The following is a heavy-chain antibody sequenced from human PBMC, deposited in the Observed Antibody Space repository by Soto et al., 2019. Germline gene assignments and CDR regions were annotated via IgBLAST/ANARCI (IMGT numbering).Heavy chain of an antibody. J-gene: IGHJ4*02. Sequence: GGSLRLSCAPSRYSLGRYGMHWGRQAPGKGLEGVAGISYDGSENYYAESVKGRFTISRDNSKNTVSLQMNRLRSEDSAVYYCAASLGTTFDYWGQGTLVTVSS. CDR3: AASLGTTFDY. V-gene: IGHV3-30*03. CDR1: RYSLGRYG. D-gene: IGHD1-1*01. CDR2: ISYDGSEN.